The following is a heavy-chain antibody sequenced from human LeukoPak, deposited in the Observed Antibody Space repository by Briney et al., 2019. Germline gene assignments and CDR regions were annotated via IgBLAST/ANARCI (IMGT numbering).Heavy chain of an antibody. V-gene: IGHV4-34*01. Sequence: PSETLSLTCAVYGGSFSGHYWSWIRQPPGKGLEWIGEINHSGSTNYNPSLKSRVTISVDTSKNQFSLKLSSVTAADTAVYYCARMSRYSYMPWGQGTLVTVSS. D-gene: IGHD5-18*01. CDR3: ARMSRYSYMP. CDR1: GGSFSGHY. J-gene: IGHJ5*02. CDR2: INHSGST.